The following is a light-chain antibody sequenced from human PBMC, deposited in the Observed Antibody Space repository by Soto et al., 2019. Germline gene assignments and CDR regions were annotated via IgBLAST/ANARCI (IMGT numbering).Light chain of an antibody. CDR3: QQDHSAPFT. CDR1: QSVYSSH. V-gene: IGKV3-20*01. J-gene: IGKJ3*01. CDR2: EAS. Sequence: EIAFPQSPGILSFSPGERATLSFSATQSVYSSHLAWYRQKPGQVPRRLIYEASSRATGIPDRFSGSGSGTDFTLTISRLEPEDFAVYYCQQDHSAPFTFGPGTKVEI.